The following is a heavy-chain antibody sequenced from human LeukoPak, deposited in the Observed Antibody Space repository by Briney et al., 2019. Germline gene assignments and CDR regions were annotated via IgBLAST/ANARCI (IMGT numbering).Heavy chain of an antibody. J-gene: IGHJ4*02. Sequence: ASVKVSCKASGYTFTGYYMHRVRQAPGQGLEWMGWINPNSGGTNYAQKFQGRVTMTRDTSISTAYMELSRLRSDDTDVYYCARSTRLYYYGSGSYFTHFDYWGQGTLVTVSS. CDR3: ARSTRLYYYGSGSYFTHFDY. D-gene: IGHD3-10*01. V-gene: IGHV1-2*02. CDR2: INPNSGGT. CDR1: GYTFTGYY.